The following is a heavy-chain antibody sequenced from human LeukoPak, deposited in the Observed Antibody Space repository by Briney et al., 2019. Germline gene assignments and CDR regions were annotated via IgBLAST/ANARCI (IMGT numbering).Heavy chain of an antibody. V-gene: IGHV3-7*01. CDR1: GFTFSSYW. J-gene: IGHJ6*02. CDR2: IKQDGSEK. Sequence: GGSLRLSCAASGFTFSSYWMSWVRQAPGKGQEWVANIKQDGSEKYYVDSVKGRFTISRENAKNSLYLQMNSLRAEDTAVYYCAGYSGYDSDYYYYGMDVWGQGTTVTVSS. D-gene: IGHD5-12*01. CDR3: AGYSGYDSDYYYYGMDV.